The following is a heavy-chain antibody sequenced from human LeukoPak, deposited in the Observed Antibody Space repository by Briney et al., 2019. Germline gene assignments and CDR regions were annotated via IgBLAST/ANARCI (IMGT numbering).Heavy chain of an antibody. D-gene: IGHD3-10*01. CDR1: RGSISTYY. J-gene: IGHJ3*02. CDR2: IYYTGTT. V-gene: IGHV4-59*01. CDR3: AREGHYYASGSGAFDI. Sequence: SETLSLTCTVSRGSISTYYWNWIRQPPGKGLEWIGYIYYTGTTDYNPSLKSRVTMSVDASKNQFSLKLTSVTTADTAVYYCAREGHYYASGSGAFDIWGQGTAITVSS.